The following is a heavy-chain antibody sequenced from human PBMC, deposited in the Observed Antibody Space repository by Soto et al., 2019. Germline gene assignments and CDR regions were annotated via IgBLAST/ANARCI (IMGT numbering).Heavy chain of an antibody. CDR1: GFSLSASRVS. CDR3: ARMIFGRSGAYYFAS. D-gene: IGHD3-3*01. Sequence: SGPTLVNPTRTLTLTCTFSGFSLSASRVSISWIRQPPGKALEWLARIDWDDAKYFNTSLKTRLSVSKDTSKTQVVLTMTNVDPVDTGSYYCARMIFGRSGAYYFASWGQGVLVTVSS. V-gene: IGHV2-70*11. J-gene: IGHJ4*02. CDR2: IDWDDAK.